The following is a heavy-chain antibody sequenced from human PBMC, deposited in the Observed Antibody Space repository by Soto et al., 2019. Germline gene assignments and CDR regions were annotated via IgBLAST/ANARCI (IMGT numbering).Heavy chain of an antibody. V-gene: IGHV4-39*01. D-gene: IGHD6-13*01. CDR3: ARRGAAAGLTTRTFDY. CDR1: GGSISSSSYY. CDR2: IYYSGST. J-gene: IGHJ4*02. Sequence: TLETLSLTCTVSGGSISSSSYYWGWIRQPPGKGLEWIGSIYYSGSTYYNPSLKSRVTISVDTSKNQFSLKLSSVTAADTAVYYCARRGAAAGLTTRTFDYWGQGTLVTVSS.